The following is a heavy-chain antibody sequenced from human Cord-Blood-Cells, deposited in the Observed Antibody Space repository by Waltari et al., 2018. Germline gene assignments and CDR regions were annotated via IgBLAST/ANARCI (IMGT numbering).Heavy chain of an antibody. Sequence: EVQLVESGGGLVQPGGSLQLPCAASCFTSSGSAMHWVRQASGKGLEWVGRIRSKANSYATAYAASVKGRFTISRDDSKNTAYLQMNSLKTEDMAVYYCTSGYDDYWGQGTLVTVSS. CDR2: IRSKANSYAT. CDR1: CFTSSGSA. D-gene: IGHD5-12*01. V-gene: IGHV3-73*02. CDR3: TSGYDDY. J-gene: IGHJ4*02.